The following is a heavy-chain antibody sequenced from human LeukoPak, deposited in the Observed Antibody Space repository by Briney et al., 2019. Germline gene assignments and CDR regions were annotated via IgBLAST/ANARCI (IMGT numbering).Heavy chain of an antibody. CDR2: IYHSGST. D-gene: IGHD5-18*01. CDR3: ARPRRGYSYKFADAFDL. J-gene: IGHJ3*01. V-gene: IGHV4-34*01. Sequence: SETLSLTCTVSGGSISGYYWSWIRQPPGKGLEWIGEIYHSGSTNYNPSLKSRVTISVDTSKNQFSLKLSSVTAADTAVYYCARPRRGYSYKFADAFDLWGQGTMVTVSS. CDR1: GGSISGYY.